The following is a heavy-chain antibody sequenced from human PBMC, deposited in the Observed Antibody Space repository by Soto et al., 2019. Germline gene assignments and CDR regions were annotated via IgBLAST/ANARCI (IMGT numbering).Heavy chain of an antibody. CDR2: ISGSGGST. D-gene: IGHD6-19*01. CDR1: GFTFSSYA. CDR3: AKVFPLQPRRYSSGWYGYYFDY. J-gene: IGHJ4*02. V-gene: IGHV3-23*01. Sequence: GGSLRLSCAASGFTFSSYAMSWVRQAPGKGLEWVSAISGSGGSTYYADSVKGRFTISRDNSKNTLYLQMNSLRAEDTAVYYCAKVFPLQPRRYSSGWYGYYFDYWGQGTLVTVSS.